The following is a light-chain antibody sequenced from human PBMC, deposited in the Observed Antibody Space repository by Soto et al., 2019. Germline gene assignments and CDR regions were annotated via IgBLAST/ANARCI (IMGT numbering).Light chain of an antibody. J-gene: IGLJ2*01. Sequence: QSVLTRPASVSGSLGQSITISCTGTRTDIGGYNYVSWYQQYPGKAPKLVICEVTSRPSGISDRFSGSKSGNTASLTISGLQAEDEADYFCTSYTNSKAYILFGGGTKLTVL. CDR3: TSYTNSKAYIL. V-gene: IGLV2-14*01. CDR2: EVT. CDR1: RTDIGGYNY.